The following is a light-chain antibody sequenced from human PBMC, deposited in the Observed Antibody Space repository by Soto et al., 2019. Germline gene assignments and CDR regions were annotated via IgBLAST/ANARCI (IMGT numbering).Light chain of an antibody. J-gene: IGLJ1*01. CDR1: NIGSKS. CDR3: QVWDISSDQYL. V-gene: IGLV3-21*02. CDR2: DDS. Sequence: SYELTQPPSVSVAPGQTARITCGGNNIGSKSVHWYQQRPGQDPVLVLYDDSNRPSGIPERFSGSNSGSTATLTISSVEAGDEADYFCQVWDISSDQYLFGTGTKLTVL.